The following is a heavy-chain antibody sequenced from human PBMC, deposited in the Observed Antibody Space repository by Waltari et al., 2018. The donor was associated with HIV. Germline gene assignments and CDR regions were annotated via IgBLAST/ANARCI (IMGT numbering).Heavy chain of an antibody. V-gene: IGHV3-33*01. CDR1: GFTFSSNV. CDR2: IWNDGSNR. Sequence: VQLVESGGGVVTPGRSLSLYCSASGFTFSSNVMHWVRQAPGKGLEWVSVIWNDGSNRNHADSVKGRFTISRDNSKNTVYVQMNRLRAEDTAVYYCARGAVGGLFDYWGQGTLVTVSS. J-gene: IGHJ4*02. D-gene: IGHD1-26*01. CDR3: ARGAVGGLFDY.